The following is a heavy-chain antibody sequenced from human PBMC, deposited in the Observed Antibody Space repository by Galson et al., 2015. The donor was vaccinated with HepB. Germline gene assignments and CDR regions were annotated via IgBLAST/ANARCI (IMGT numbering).Heavy chain of an antibody. V-gene: IGHV1-3*01. CDR1: GYTFTSYA. D-gene: IGHD2-15*01. J-gene: IGHJ6*02. CDR2: INAGNGNT. CDR3: ARDIVVVVAAKAHYYYYGMDV. Sequence: SVKVSCKASGYTFTSYAMHWVRQAPGQRLEWMGWINAGNGNTKYSQKFQGRVTITRDTSASTAYMELSSLRSEDTAVYYCARDIVVVVAAKAHYYYYGMDVWGQGTTVTVSS.